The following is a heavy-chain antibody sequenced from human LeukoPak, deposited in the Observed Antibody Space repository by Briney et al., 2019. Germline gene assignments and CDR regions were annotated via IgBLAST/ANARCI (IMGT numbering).Heavy chain of an antibody. Sequence: PGGSLRLSCVVSGFTFSHYAMSWVRQAPEKGLDWVSVLSGSAHKIRYADSVKGRFTISRDNSENTVYLQMNNLRAEDTALYYGAGRPTGYSSGYVYWGQGALVTVSS. J-gene: IGHJ4*02. V-gene: IGHV3-23*01. CDR1: GFTFSHYA. CDR3: AGRPTGYSSGYVY. CDR2: LSGSAHKI. D-gene: IGHD5-18*01.